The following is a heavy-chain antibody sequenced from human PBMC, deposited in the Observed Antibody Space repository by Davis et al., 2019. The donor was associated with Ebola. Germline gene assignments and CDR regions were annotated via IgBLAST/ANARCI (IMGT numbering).Heavy chain of an antibody. CDR3: ARGMGGYINY. D-gene: IGHD5-18*01. V-gene: IGHV4-59*01. CDR2: VYYSGNT. Sequence: SETLSLTCTVSGGSISSYYWSWLRQPPGKGLEWIGYVYYSGNTNYNPSPKSRGTISVDTSNNQFSLTLSSVTAADTAVYYCARGMGGYINYWGQGILVAVSS. CDR1: GGSISSYY. J-gene: IGHJ4*02.